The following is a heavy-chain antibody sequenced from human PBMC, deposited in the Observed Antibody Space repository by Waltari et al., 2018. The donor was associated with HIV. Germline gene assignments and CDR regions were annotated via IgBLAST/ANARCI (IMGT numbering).Heavy chain of an antibody. D-gene: IGHD2-15*01. Sequence: QMQLVQSGLWVRKPGTPVKVTCKVYEFTFNTRDVRSVRQTRGQRLEWIGWMVVGSGNTNYAQKFQERVTITRDMSTSTAYMELSSLRSEDTAVYYCAADPGYCSGGSCHYWGQGTLVTVSS. CDR2: MVVGSGNT. CDR3: AADPGYCSGGSCHY. J-gene: IGHJ4*02. CDR1: EFTFNTRD. V-gene: IGHV1-58*01.